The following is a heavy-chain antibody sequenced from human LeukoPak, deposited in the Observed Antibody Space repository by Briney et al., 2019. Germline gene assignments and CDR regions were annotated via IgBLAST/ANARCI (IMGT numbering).Heavy chain of an antibody. CDR2: IHSDGTT. CDR1: GFTVSSNY. D-gene: IGHD3-22*01. V-gene: IGHV3-66*01. Sequence: GSLRLSCAASGFTVSSNYMNWVRQAPGKGLEWVSVIHSDGTTNYGDSVKGRFTISRDHSKNTLYLQMNSLRAEDTAVYYCARDRNWAYDTSGLNAFDIWGQGTMVTVSS. J-gene: IGHJ3*02. CDR3: ARDRNWAYDTSGLNAFDI.